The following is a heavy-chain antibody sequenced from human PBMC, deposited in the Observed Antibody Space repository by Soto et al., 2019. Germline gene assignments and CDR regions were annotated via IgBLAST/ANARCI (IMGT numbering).Heavy chain of an antibody. J-gene: IGHJ4*02. Sequence: ASVKVSCKASGYTFTSYAMHWVRQAPGQRLEWMGWINAGNGNTKYSQKFQGRVTITRDTSASTAYMELSSLRSEDTAVYYCARARGYYESYFDYWGQGTLVTVSS. V-gene: IGHV1-3*01. CDR1: GYTFTSYA. D-gene: IGHD3-3*01. CDR2: INAGNGNT. CDR3: ARARGYYESYFDY.